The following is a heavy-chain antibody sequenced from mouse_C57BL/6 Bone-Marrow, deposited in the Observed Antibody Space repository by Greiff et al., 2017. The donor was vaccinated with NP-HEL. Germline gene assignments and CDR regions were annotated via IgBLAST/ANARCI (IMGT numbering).Heavy chain of an antibody. CDR2: IYPGNSDT. CDR3: TRWGQRYFDY. Sequence: EVQLQQSGTVLARPGASVKMSCTTSGYTFTSYWMHWVKQRPGQGLEWIGAIYPGNSDTSYNQKFKGMAKLTAVTSASTAYMELSSLTNEDSAVYYCTRWGQRYFDYWGQGTTLTVSS. D-gene: IGHD4-1*01. CDR1: GYTFTSYW. J-gene: IGHJ2*01. V-gene: IGHV1-5*01.